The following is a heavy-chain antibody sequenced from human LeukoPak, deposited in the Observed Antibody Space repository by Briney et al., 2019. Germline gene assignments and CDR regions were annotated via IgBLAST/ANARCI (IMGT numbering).Heavy chain of an antibody. J-gene: IGHJ4*02. D-gene: IGHD5-12*01. Sequence: SETLSLTCTVSRGSISNYWWSWIRQAAGKGLEWIGRVYPSGTTHYNPSLQSRVTLPVDTSKNQLSLTLSSLTAADTAVYYCARDAGGYEDYWGQGTLVTVSS. CDR3: ARDAGGYEDY. CDR2: VYPSGTT. CDR1: RGSISNYW. V-gene: IGHV4-4*07.